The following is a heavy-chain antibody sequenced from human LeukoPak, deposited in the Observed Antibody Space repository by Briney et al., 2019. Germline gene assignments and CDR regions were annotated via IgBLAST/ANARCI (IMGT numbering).Heavy chain of an antibody. CDR2: IGAYNVNT. Sequence: ASVKVSCKASGYTFTGYYMHWVRQAPGQGLEWMGWIGAYNVNTDYAQKLQGRVTMTTDTSTNTAQMELRSLRPDDTAVYYCAREGSGSYYFDNWGQGTLVTVSS. D-gene: IGHD1-26*01. J-gene: IGHJ4*02. V-gene: IGHV1-18*04. CDR3: AREGSGSYYFDN. CDR1: GYTFTGYY.